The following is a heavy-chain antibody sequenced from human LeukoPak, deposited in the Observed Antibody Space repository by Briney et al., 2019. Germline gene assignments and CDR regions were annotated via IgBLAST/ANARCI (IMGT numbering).Heavy chain of an antibody. V-gene: IGHV3-64D*06. CDR3: VKDRAYSSSWFDY. Sequence: GGSLRLSCSASGFTFSSYAMHWVRQAPGKGLEYVSAISSNGGSTYYADSVKGRFTISRDNSKNTLYLQMSSLRAEDTAVYYCVKDRAYSSSWFDYWGQGTRVTVSS. CDR1: GFTFSSYA. CDR2: ISSNGGST. J-gene: IGHJ4*02. D-gene: IGHD6-13*01.